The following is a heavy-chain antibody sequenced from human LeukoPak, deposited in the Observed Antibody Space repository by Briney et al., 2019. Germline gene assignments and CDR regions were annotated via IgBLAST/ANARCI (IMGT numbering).Heavy chain of an antibody. D-gene: IGHD6-19*01. CDR2: IYYSGST. V-gene: IGHV4-59*01. CDR3: ARDLITVAGTDYGMDV. CDR1: GGSFSSYY. J-gene: IGHJ6*02. Sequence: SETLSLTCAVSGGSFSSYYWSWVRQPPGKGLEWIGYIYYSGSTNYNPSLTSRVTISVDTSKNQFSLKLISVTAADTAVYYCARDLITVAGTDYGMDVWGQGTTVTVSS.